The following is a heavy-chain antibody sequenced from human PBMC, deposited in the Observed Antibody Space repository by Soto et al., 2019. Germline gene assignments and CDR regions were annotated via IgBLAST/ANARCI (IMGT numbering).Heavy chain of an antibody. Sequence: PSETLSLTSAVYGGSFGGYYWSWIRQPPGKGLEWIGEINHSGSTNSNPSLESRVTMSVDTSKNQFSLKLSSVTAADTAVYYCGRLGRYYYYYMDVWGKGTKVTVSS. J-gene: IGHJ6*03. V-gene: IGHV4-34*01. CDR1: GGSFGGYY. CDR3: GRLGRYYYYYMDV. CDR2: INHSGST.